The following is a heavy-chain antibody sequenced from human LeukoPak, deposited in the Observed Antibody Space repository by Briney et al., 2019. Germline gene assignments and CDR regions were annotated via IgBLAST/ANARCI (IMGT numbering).Heavy chain of an antibody. D-gene: IGHD2-2*01. CDR2: MHPRDSET. CDR3: AKFVYGSSAGCFDV. Sequence: TAGESLKISCKGFGYSFTSYWIAWVRQTPGKGLECMGIMHPRDSETRYGPSFQGQVSMSADKSINTAYLQWSSLKASDTAMYYCAKFVYGSSAGCFDVWGKGKMVTVFS. V-gene: IGHV5-51*01. J-gene: IGHJ3*01. CDR1: GYSFTSYW.